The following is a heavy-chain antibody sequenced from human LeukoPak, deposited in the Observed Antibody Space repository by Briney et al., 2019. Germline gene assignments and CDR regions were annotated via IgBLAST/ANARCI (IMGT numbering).Heavy chain of an antibody. Sequence: ASVKVSCKASGCTFTSYDINWVRQATGQGLEWMGWMNPNSGNTGYAQKFQGRVTMTRNTSISSAYMELSSLRSEDTAVYYCARGYYDILTGYYIGYWGQGTLVTVSS. D-gene: IGHD3-9*01. J-gene: IGHJ4*02. CDR1: GCTFTSYD. CDR2: MNPNSGNT. V-gene: IGHV1-8*01. CDR3: ARGYYDILTGYYIGY.